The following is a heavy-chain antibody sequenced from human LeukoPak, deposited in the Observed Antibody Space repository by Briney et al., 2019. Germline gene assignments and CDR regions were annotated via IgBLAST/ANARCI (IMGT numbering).Heavy chain of an antibody. CDR2: INPSGGST. CDR1: GYTFTTYY. CDR3: ARAFTVRSRIDY. Sequence: ASVKVSCKASGYTFTTYYMHWVRQAPGQGLEWMGIINPSGGSTTYAQKLQGRVTMTRDTSTSTVYMELSSLRSEDTAVFFCARAFTVRSRIDYWGQGTLVTVSS. V-gene: IGHV1-46*01. J-gene: IGHJ4*02. D-gene: IGHD4-11*01.